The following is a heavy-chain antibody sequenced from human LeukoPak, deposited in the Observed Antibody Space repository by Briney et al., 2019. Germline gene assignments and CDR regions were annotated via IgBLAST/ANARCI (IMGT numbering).Heavy chain of an antibody. J-gene: IGHJ3*02. CDR1: GYSISSGYY. CDR3: ARNNDDYGDGGAFDI. CDR2: IYHSGRT. Sequence: PSETLSLTCTVSGYSISSGYYWGWIRQPPGKGLEWIGSIYHSGRTFYNPSLKSRVTISVDTSKNQFSLKLTSVTAADTAVYYCARNNDDYGDGGAFDIWGQGTMVTVSS. V-gene: IGHV4-38-2*02. D-gene: IGHD4-17*01.